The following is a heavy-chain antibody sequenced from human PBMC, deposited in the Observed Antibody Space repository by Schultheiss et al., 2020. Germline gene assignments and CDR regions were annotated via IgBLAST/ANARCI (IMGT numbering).Heavy chain of an antibody. Sequence: SETLSLTCAVYGGSFSGYYWSWIRQPPGKGLEWIGEINHSGSTNYNPSLKSRVTISVDTSKNQFSLKLSSVTAADTAVYYCARVANYDFWSGYYGPQARKTLFDYWGQGTLVNVYS. CDR3: ARVANYDFWSGYYGPQARKTLFDY. D-gene: IGHD3-3*01. V-gene: IGHV4-34*01. CDR2: INHSGST. CDR1: GGSFSGYY. J-gene: IGHJ4*02.